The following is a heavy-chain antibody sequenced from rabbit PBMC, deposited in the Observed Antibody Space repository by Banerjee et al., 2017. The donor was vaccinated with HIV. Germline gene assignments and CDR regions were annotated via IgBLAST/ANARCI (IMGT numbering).Heavy chain of an antibody. D-gene: IGHD3-1*01. J-gene: IGHJ3*01. V-gene: IGHV1S40*01. CDR3: ARDPGSGGSDL. CDR1: GFSFSSSYW. Sequence: QSLEESGGDLVKPGASLTLTCTASGFSFSSSYWICWVRQAPGKRPEWIACIYNGDGSTWYASWAKGRFTISKTSSTTVTLQMTSLTVADTATYFCARDPGSGGSDLWGQGTLVTVS. CDR2: IYNGDGST.